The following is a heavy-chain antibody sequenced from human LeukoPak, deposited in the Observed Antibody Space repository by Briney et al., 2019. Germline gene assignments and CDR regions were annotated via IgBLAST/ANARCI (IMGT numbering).Heavy chain of an antibody. D-gene: IGHD6-19*01. CDR2: ISGSGGST. J-gene: IGHJ6*03. V-gene: IGHV3-23*01. Sequence: GGSLRLSCAASGFTFSSYAMSWVRQAPGKGLEWVSAISGSGGSTYYADSVKGRFTISRDNSKNTLYLQMNSLRAEDTAVYYCAREAPTIAVAGTPYYYYYMDVWGKGTTVTISS. CDR3: AREAPTIAVAGTPYYYYYMDV. CDR1: GFTFSSYA.